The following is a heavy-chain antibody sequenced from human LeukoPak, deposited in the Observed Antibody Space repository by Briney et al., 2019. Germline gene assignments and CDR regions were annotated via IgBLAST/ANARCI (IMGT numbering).Heavy chain of an antibody. V-gene: IGHV3-23*01. CDR1: GFTFSSYA. CDR2: ISGSGGST. D-gene: IGHD3-3*01. CDR3: AISRPYYDFWSGYYNEDYYYYMDV. J-gene: IGHJ6*03. Sequence: QPGGSLRLSCAASGFTFSSYAMSWVRQAPGKGLEWVSAISGSGGSTYYADSVKGRFTISRDNSKNTLYLQMNSLRAEDTAVYYCAISRPYYDFWSGYYNEDYYYYMDVWGKGTTVTVSS.